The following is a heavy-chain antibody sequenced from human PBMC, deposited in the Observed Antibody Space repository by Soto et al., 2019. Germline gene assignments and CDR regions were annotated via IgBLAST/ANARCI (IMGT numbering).Heavy chain of an antibody. V-gene: IGHV4-39*01. CDR3: ARHCYSGIVVVVAATGPWFDP. J-gene: IGHJ5*02. CDR2: IYYSGST. Sequence: SETLSLTCTVSGGSISSSSYYWGWIRQPPGKGLEWIGSIYYSGSTYYNPSLKSRVTISVDTSKNQFSLKLSSVTAADTAVYYCARHCYSGIVVVVAATGPWFDPWGQGTLVTVSS. D-gene: IGHD2-15*01. CDR1: GGSISSSSYY.